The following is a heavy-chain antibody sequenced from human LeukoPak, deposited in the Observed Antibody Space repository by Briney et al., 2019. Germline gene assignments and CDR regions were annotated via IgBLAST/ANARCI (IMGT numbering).Heavy chain of an antibody. CDR2: TNHSGST. D-gene: IGHD3-16*02. J-gene: IGHJ3*02. CDR3: ARAGYDYVWGSYRQHAFDI. CDR1: GGSFSGYY. V-gene: IGHV4-34*01. Sequence: SETLSLTCAVYGGSFSGYYWSWIRQPPGKGLEWIGETNHSGSTNYNPSLKSRVTISVDTSKNQFSLKLSSVTAADTAVYYCARAGYDYVWGSYRQHAFDIWGQGTMVTVSS.